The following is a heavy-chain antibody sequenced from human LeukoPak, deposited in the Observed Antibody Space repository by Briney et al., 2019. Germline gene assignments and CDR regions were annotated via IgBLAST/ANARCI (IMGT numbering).Heavy chain of an antibody. CDR1: GYTFTSYY. V-gene: IGHV1-46*01. D-gene: IGHD3-22*01. J-gene: IGHJ5*02. CDR3: ARDGPVDSSGYYKSVDFDP. Sequence: ASVKVSCKASGYTFTSYYMHWVRQAPGQGLEWMGIINPSGGSTSYAQKFQGRVTMTRDTSTSTVYMELSSLRSEDTAVYYCARDGPVDSSGYYKSVDFDPWGQGTLVTVSS. CDR2: INPSGGST.